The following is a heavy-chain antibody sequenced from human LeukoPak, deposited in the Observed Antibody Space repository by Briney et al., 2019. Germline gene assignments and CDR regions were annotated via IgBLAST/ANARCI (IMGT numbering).Heavy chain of an antibody. D-gene: IGHD3-10*01. J-gene: IGHJ5*02. CDR1: GGSISSYY. CDR2: IYYSGST. CDR3: ARDHVYYYGSGSYYRWFDP. V-gene: IGHV4-59*01. Sequence: SETLSFTCTVSGGSISSYYRSWIRQPPGKGLEWIGYIYYSGSTNYNPSLKSRVTISVDTSKNQFSLKLSSVTAADTAVYYCARDHVYYYGSGSYYRWFDPWGQGTLVTVSS.